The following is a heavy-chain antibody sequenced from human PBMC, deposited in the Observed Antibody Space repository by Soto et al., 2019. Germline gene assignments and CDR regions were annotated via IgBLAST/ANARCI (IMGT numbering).Heavy chain of an antibody. CDR2: ISYDGSDK. CDR1: GFTFSSYA. CDR3: ARGVGGYEHLWYFDY. V-gene: IGHV3-30-3*01. J-gene: IGHJ4*02. Sequence: GGSLRLSCAASGFTFSSYAMHWVRQAPGKGLEWVALISYDGSDKDYADSVKGRFTISRDNSRNTLFLQMNSLRAEDTAVYYCARGVGGYEHLWYFDYWGQGTLVTVSS. D-gene: IGHD5-12*01.